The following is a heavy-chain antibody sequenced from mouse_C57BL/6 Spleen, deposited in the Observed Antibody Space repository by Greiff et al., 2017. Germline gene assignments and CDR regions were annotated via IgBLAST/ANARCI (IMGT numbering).Heavy chain of an antibody. CDR2: IDPETGGT. CDR1: GYTFTDYE. V-gene: IGHV1-15*01. CDR3: TRSPITTVDY. Sequence: QVQLKESGAELVRPGASVTLSCKASGYTFTDYEMHWVKQTPVHGLEWIGAIDPETGGTAYNQKFKGKAILTADKSSSTAYMELRSLTSEDSAVYYCTRSPITTVDYWGQGTTLTVSS. J-gene: IGHJ2*01. D-gene: IGHD1-1*01.